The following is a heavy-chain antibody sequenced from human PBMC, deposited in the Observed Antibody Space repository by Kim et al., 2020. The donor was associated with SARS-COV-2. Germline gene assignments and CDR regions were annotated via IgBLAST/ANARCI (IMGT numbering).Heavy chain of an antibody. CDR3: ARDDIHYDILTGHYYYGMDV. J-gene: IGHJ6*02. CDR2: IYYSGST. D-gene: IGHD3-9*01. V-gene: IGHV4-59*01. Sequence: SETLSRTCTVSGGSISSYYWSWIRQPPGKGLEWIGYIYYSGSTSYNPSLKSRVTISIDTSRNQFSLKLSSVTAADTAVYYCARDDIHYDILTGHYYYGMDVWGQGTTVTVSS. CDR1: GGSISSYY.